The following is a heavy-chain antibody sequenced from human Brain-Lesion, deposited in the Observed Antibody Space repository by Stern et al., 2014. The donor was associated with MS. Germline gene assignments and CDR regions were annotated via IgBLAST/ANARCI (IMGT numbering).Heavy chain of an antibody. CDR3: ARASAPLYSGNWFDS. J-gene: IGHJ5*01. CDR1: GDSISRDNYF. CDR2: IHASGST. V-gene: IGHV4-61*02. D-gene: IGHD5-12*01. Sequence: QVQLVESGPGLVKPSQTLSVTCTVSGDSISRDNYFWSWIRQAAGKRLEWIGRIHASGSTFYNPSLKSRVTISVAPSKTHSSLKLNSGTAEDTAVYYCARASAPLYSGNWFDSWGQGTLVSVSS.